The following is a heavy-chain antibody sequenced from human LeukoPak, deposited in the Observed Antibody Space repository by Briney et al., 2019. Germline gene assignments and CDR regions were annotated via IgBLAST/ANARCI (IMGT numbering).Heavy chain of an antibody. CDR3: ARVRDGYNDAYDI. Sequence: PGESLRLSCAASGFIIISYRMSWVRQAPGKGLEWVSYISSSGSTIYYADSVKGRFTISRDNAKNSLYLQMNSLRAEDTAVYYCARVRDGYNDAYDIWGQGTMVTVSS. J-gene: IGHJ3*02. V-gene: IGHV3-48*04. D-gene: IGHD5-24*01. CDR2: ISSSGSTI. CDR1: GFIIISYR.